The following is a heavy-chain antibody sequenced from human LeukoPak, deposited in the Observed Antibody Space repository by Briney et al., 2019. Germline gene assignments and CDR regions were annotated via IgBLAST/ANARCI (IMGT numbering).Heavy chain of an antibody. D-gene: IGHD3-22*01. CDR1: GFTFSSYA. CDR2: INHDGSST. V-gene: IGHV3-74*01. CDR3: VRDWGYDSSGYWQKYFDT. J-gene: IGHJ4*02. Sequence: GGSLRLSCAASGFTFSSYAMSWVRQPPGKGLVWVSRINHDGSSTNYADSVKGRFTISRDNAKNTLYLQMNSLRAEDTAVYYCVRDWGYDSSGYWQKYFDTWGQGTLVTVSS.